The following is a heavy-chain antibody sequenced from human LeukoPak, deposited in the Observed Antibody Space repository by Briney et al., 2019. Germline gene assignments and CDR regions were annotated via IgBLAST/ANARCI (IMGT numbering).Heavy chain of an antibody. CDR3: ATSGYCSGGSCYPGLDY. CDR1: GYSFTSYW. CDR2: IYPGDSDT. J-gene: IGHJ4*02. D-gene: IGHD2-15*01. Sequence: GESLKISCKGSGYSFTSYWIGWVRQMPGKGLEWVGIIYPGDSDTRYSPSFQGQVTISADKSISTAYLQWSSLKASDTAMYYCATSGYCSGGSCYPGLDYWGQGTLVTVSS. V-gene: IGHV5-51*01.